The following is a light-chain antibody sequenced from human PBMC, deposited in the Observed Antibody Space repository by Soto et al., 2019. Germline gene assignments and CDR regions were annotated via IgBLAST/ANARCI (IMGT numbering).Light chain of an antibody. J-gene: IGKJ4*01. CDR1: ESFLYSSNNKNF. CDR2: WAS. Sequence: DIVMTQSPDPLVESLAPTPPINSKSGESFLYSSNNKNFLAWYQQKPGQPPKLLIYWASTRESGVPDRFSGSGSGTDFTLTISSLQAEDVAVYYCQQYYSTPLTFGGGTKVDIK. V-gene: IGKV4-1*01. CDR3: QQYYSTPLT.